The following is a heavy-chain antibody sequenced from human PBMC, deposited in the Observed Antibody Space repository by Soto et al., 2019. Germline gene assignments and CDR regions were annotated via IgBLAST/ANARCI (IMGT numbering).Heavy chain of an antibody. CDR2: TYYRSKWHN. Sequence: SQTLSLTCAISGDSVSSNSAAWNWIRQSPSRGLEWLGRTYYRSKWHNDFAVSVKSRITIKPDTSKNQFSLQLNSVTPEDTAVYYCARDSGYGSGASVNHYLDCWGRGTLVTVSS. V-gene: IGHV6-1*01. CDR1: GDSVSSNSAA. J-gene: IGHJ4*01. D-gene: IGHD3-10*01. CDR3: ARDSGYGSGASVNHYLDC.